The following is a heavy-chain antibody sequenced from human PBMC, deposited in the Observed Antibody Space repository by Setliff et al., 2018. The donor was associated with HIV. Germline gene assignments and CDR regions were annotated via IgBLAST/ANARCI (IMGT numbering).Heavy chain of an antibody. J-gene: IGHJ4*01. V-gene: IGHV4-31*03. Sequence: PSETLSLTCSVSGASITSGGHYWTWIRQHPERGLEWIGHIHSGGSTFYNPSLKSRLIISLDTSENQFSLKLDSVTAADTAIYYCARARRPDYGGNSPYFDY. D-gene: IGHD4-17*01. CDR1: GASITSGGHY. CDR3: ARARRPDYGGNSPYFDY. CDR2: IHSGGST.